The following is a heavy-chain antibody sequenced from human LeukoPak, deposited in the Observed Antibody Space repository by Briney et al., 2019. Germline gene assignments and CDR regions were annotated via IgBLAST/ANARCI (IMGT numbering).Heavy chain of an antibody. V-gene: IGHV3-30*01. CDR3: ARDSLPYCGGDCYADW. CDR1: GFTFSGYA. D-gene: IGHD2-21*02. CDR2: ISYDGSNK. Sequence: GGSLRLSCAASGFTFSGYALHWVRQAPGKGLEWVAVISYDGSNKYYPDSVKGRFTISRDNSKNTVYLQMNSLRAEDTAVYYCARDSLPYCGGDCYADWWGQGTPVTVSS. J-gene: IGHJ4*02.